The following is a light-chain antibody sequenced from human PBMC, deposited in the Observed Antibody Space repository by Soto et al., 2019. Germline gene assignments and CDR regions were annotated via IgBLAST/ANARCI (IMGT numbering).Light chain of an antibody. CDR2: GAS. V-gene: IGKV3-15*01. CDR3: QQYNDWPPT. J-gene: IGKJ1*01. Sequence: TLSVSPGEGATLSCRASQSVNSNLAWYQQKPGQAPRLLIYGASTRATGIPARFSGSGSGTEFTLSIGSLQSEDFAVYYCQQYNDWPPTFGQGTKVDIK. CDR1: QSVNSN.